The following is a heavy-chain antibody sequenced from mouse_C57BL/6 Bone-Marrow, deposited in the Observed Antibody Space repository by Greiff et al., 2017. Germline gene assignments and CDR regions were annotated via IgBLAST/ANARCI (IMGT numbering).Heavy chain of an antibody. J-gene: IGHJ3*01. CDR2: ISSGGSYT. CDR3: ARFAY. V-gene: IGHV5-6*01. Sequence: EVQLVESGGDLVKPGGSLKLSCAASGFTFSSSGMSWVRQTPANRLAWVATISSGGSYTYYPDSVKGRFTISRDNAKNTLYLQMSSLKSEDTAMYYCARFAYCGQGTLVTVSA. CDR1: GFTFSSSG.